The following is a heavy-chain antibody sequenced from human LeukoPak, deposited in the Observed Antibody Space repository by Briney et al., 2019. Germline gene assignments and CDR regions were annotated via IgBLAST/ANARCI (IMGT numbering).Heavy chain of an antibody. CDR3: STSKYRYGFLDY. D-gene: IGHD5-18*01. Sequence: PGGSLRLSCAASGFTVSSNYMSWVRQAPGKGLEWVSVIYSGGTTYYADSVKGRFTISRHKSKNTLYLQMNSLRAEDTAVYYCSTSKYRYGFLDYWGQGTLVTVSS. J-gene: IGHJ4*02. V-gene: IGHV3-53*04. CDR1: GFTVSSNY. CDR2: IYSGGTT.